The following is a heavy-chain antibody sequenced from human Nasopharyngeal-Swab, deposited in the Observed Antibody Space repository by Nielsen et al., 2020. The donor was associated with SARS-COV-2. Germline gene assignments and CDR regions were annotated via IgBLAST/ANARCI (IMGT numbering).Heavy chain of an antibody. CDR1: SGSFSGYY. CDR3: ARAGDYGGNHDFDY. D-gene: IGHD4-23*01. J-gene: IGHJ4*02. V-gene: IGHV4-34*01. CDR2: INHSGST. Sequence: SETLSLTCAVYSGSFSGYYWSWIRQPPGKGLEWIGEINHSGSTNYNPSLKSRVTISIDTSKNQFSLKLSSVTAADTAVYYCARAGDYGGNHDFDYWGQGTLVTVSS.